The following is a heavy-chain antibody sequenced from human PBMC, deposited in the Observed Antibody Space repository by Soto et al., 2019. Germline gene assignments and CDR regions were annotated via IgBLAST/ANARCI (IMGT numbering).Heavy chain of an antibody. CDR2: IIPIFGTA. CDR1: GTTFSSYA. Sequence: QVQLVQSGAEVKKPGSSVKVSCKASGTTFSSYAISWVRRAPGQGREWMGGIIPIFGTANYAQKFQGRVTITAGEATSTAYMELSSLSSEDTAVYYCAREGGSDFWSGYGPNNSMDVWGQGTTVTVSS. V-gene: IGHV1-69*01. CDR3: AREGGSDFWSGYGPNNSMDV. J-gene: IGHJ6*02. D-gene: IGHD3-3*01.